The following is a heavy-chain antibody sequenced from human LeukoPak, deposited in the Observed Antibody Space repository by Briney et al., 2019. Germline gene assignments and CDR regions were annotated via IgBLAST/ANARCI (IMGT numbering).Heavy chain of an antibody. J-gene: IGHJ3*02. CDR3: ARVRLSGTYLDAFDI. V-gene: IGHV4-59*02. Sequence: KSSEPLSLTCSASCGTVSCYFWSWLRQPPGKGLEWIGYIYYSGSTNYNPSLKSRVTISVDTSNNQFSLRLNSTATADTAVYYFARVRLSGTYLDAFDIRGQGTMVTVSS. CDR1: CGTVSCYF. D-gene: IGHD1-26*01. CDR2: IYYSGST.